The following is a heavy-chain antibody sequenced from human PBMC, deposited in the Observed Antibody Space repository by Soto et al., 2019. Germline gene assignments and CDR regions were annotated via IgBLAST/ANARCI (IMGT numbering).Heavy chain of an antibody. CDR3: ARDLAAGWFDP. CDR1: GFTFSSYD. V-gene: IGHV3-13*01. J-gene: IGHJ5*02. Sequence: GGSLRLSCAASGFTFSSYDMHWVRQATGKGLEWVSAIGTAGDTYYPGSVKGRFTISRENAKNSLYLQMNSLRAGDTAVYYCARDLAAGWFDPWGQGTLVTVPS. CDR2: IGTAGDT.